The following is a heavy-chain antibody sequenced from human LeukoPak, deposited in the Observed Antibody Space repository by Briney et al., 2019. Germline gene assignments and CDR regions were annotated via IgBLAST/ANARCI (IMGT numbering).Heavy chain of an antibody. CDR2: YYYAGTI. J-gene: IGHJ4*02. Sequence: PGGSLRLSCVASGITVGSNHLTWIRQAPGKGLEWLSIYYYAGTIYYADSVRGRFTVSRDNSKNTLYLQMNNLRPEDTAVYYCGRGYSGSYHVCDDWGQGTLVTVSS. CDR3: GRGYSGSYHVCDD. CDR1: GITVGSNH. D-gene: IGHD1-26*01. V-gene: IGHV3-66*02.